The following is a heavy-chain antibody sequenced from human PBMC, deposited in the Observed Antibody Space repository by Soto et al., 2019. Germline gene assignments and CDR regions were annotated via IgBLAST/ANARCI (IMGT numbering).Heavy chain of an antibody. D-gene: IGHD3-22*01. Sequence: GGSLRLSCSASGFTFSSYAMHWVRQAPGKGLEYVSAISSNGGSTYYADSVKGRFTISRDNSKNTLYLQMSSLRAEDTAVYYCVKVMGIVTMIVVFNYAYWAQGTLVTVSS. CDR2: ISSNGGST. CDR3: VKVMGIVTMIVVFNYAY. J-gene: IGHJ4*02. V-gene: IGHV3-64D*08. CDR1: GFTFSSYA.